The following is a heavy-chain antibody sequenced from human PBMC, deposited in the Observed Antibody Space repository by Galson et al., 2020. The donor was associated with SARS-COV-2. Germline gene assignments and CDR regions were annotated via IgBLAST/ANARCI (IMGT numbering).Heavy chain of an antibody. CDR1: GFTFSDYY. CDR2: ISLRANTI. CDR3: ATTAGIVARGCDH. Sequence: GGSLRLSCAASGFTFSDYYMNWIRQAPGKGLEWVAYISLRANTIYYADSVKGRFTISRDNAENSLYLQMNSLRADDTAVYYCATTAGIVARGCDHWGQGTLVTVSS. J-gene: IGHJ5*02. D-gene: IGHD3-22*01. V-gene: IGHV3-11*01.